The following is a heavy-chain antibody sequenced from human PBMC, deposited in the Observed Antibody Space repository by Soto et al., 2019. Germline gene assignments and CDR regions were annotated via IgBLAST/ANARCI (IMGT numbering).Heavy chain of an antibody. J-gene: IGHJ3*02. D-gene: IGHD3-22*01. Sequence: ASVKVSCKASGYTFTSYGISWVRQAPGQGLEWMGWISAYNGNTNYAQKHQGRVTMTTDTSTSTAYMELRSLRSDDTAVYYCARITMIVATGAFDIWGQGTMVTVSS. V-gene: IGHV1-18*01. CDR3: ARITMIVATGAFDI. CDR2: ISAYNGNT. CDR1: GYTFTSYG.